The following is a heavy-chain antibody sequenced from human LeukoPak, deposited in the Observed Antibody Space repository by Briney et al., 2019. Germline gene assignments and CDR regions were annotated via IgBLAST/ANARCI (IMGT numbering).Heavy chain of an antibody. J-gene: IGHJ4*02. CDR3: ARDLGDGYNRGRTGIFDY. CDR1: GFTFSSYW. V-gene: IGHV3-7*01. D-gene: IGHD5-24*01. Sequence: RGSLRLSCAASGFTFSSYWMSWVRQAPGKGLEWVANIKQDGSEKYYVDSVKGRFTISRDNAKNSLYLQMNSLRAEDTAVYYCARDLGDGYNRGRTGIFDYWGQGTLVTVSS. CDR2: IKQDGSEK.